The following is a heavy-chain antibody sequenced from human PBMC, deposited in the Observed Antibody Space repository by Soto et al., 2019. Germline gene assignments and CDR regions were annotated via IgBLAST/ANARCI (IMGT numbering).Heavy chain of an antibody. CDR3: ARDGVLGPTLAVAGTSLGY. V-gene: IGHV3-21*01. Sequence: EVQLVESGGGLVQPGGSLRLSCAASGFTFSSYSMNWVRQAPGKGLEWVSSFSSSSYIYYADSVKGRFTISRDNAKNSLYLQMNSLRAEDTAVYYCARDGVLGPTLAVAGTSLGYWGQGTLVTVSS. CDR1: GFTFSSYS. J-gene: IGHJ4*02. D-gene: IGHD6-19*01. CDR2: FSSSSYI.